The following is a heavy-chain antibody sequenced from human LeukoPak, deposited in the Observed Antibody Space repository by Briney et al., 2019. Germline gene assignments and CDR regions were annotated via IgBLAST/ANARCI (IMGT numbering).Heavy chain of an antibody. D-gene: IGHD4/OR15-4a*01. V-gene: IGHV3-74*01. Sequence: GGTLRLSCAASGFTFSSYWMHWVRQAPGKGLVWVSRINSDGSSTSYADSVKGRFTISRDNAKNTLYLQMNSLRAEDTAVYYCWYGAHYYYYYMDVWGKGTTVTVSS. CDR2: INSDGSST. CDR3: WYGAHYYYYYMDV. J-gene: IGHJ6*03. CDR1: GFTFSSYW.